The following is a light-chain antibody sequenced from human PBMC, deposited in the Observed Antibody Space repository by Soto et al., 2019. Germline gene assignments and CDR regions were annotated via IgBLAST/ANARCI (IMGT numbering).Light chain of an antibody. CDR3: SSYTSSSTI. CDR2: DVS. CDR1: SSDVGGYNY. V-gene: IGLV2-14*01. J-gene: IGLJ1*01. Sequence: QSVLTQPGSVSGSPGQSITISCTGTSSDVGGYNYVSWYQQHPGKAPKLMIYDVSNRPSGVSNRFSGSKSGNTASLTISGLQAEDEADYYCSSYTSSSTIFGNGTKVTVL.